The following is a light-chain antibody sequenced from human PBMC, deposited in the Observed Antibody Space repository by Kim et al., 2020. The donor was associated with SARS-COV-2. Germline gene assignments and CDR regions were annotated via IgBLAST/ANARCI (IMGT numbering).Light chain of an antibody. CDR2: KAS. CDR3: QQYKGT. CDR1: QDISHW. V-gene: IGKV1-5*03. J-gene: IGKJ2*02. Sequence: STLSASVGDRVSSTCRASQDISHWLAWYQQKPGKAPQLLIYKASLLESGVPSRFSGSGSGTEFTLTISSLEPEDSATYYCQQYKGTFGQGTKLEI.